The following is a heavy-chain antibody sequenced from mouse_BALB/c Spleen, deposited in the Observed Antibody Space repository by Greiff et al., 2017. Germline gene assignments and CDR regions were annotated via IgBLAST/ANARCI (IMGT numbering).Heavy chain of an antibody. V-gene: IGHV5-12-1*01. CDR1: GFAFSSYD. Sequence: EVKLVESGGGLVKPGGSLKLSCAASGFAFSSYDMSWVRQTPEKRLEWVAYISSGGGSTYYPDTVKGRFTISRDNAKNTLYLQMSSLKSEDTAMYYCARRGGMDYWGQGTSVTVSA. CDR2: ISSGGGST. CDR3: ARRGGMDY. J-gene: IGHJ4*01.